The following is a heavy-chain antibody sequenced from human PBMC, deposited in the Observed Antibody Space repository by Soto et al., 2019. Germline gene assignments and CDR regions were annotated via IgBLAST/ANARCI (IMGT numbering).Heavy chain of an antibody. CDR3: AKGAYCGGDCYYDGMNV. CDR1: GFTFSSYA. Sequence: GWSPRLSCAASGFTFSSYAMSWSCQTTGKGLEWVSAISGSGGSTYYADSVKGRFTISRDNSKNTLYLQMNSLRAEDTAVYYCAKGAYCGGDCYYDGMNVWGQGTTV. D-gene: IGHD2-21*01. J-gene: IGHJ6*02. V-gene: IGHV3-23*01. CDR2: ISGSGGST.